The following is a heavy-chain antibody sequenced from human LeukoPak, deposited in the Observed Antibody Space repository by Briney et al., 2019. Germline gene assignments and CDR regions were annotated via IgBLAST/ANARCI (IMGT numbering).Heavy chain of an antibody. D-gene: IGHD5-24*01. Sequence: GGSLRLSCAASGFTFSSYSMNWVRQAPGKGLEWVAVISYDGSNKYYADSVKGRFTISRDNSKNTLYLQMNSLRAEDTAVCYCARGAWRWEMATSTFDYWGQGTLVTVSS. J-gene: IGHJ4*02. V-gene: IGHV3-30*03. CDR2: ISYDGSNK. CDR1: GFTFSSYS. CDR3: ARGAWRWEMATSTFDY.